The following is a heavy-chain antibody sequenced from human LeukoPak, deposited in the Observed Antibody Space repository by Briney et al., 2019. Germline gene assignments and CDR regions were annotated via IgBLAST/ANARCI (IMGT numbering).Heavy chain of an antibody. D-gene: IGHD2-2*01. CDR1: GGSTSSYY. V-gene: IGHV4-59*01. J-gene: IGHJ4*02. CDR2: IYYSGST. Sequence: SETLSLTCTVSGGSTSSYYWSWIRQPPGKGLEWIGYIYYSGSTNYNPSLKSRVTISVDTSKNQFSLKLSSVTAADTAVYYCARDSRLNHFDYWGQGTLVTVSS. CDR3: ARDSRLNHFDY.